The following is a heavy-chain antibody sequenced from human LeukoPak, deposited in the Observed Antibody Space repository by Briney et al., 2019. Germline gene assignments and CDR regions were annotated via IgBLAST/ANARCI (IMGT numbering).Heavy chain of an antibody. CDR3: ARDAFASSWPNYYYGMDV. Sequence: GGSLRLSCAASGFTFSSYWMSWVRQAPGKGLEWVANIKQDGSEKYYVDSVKGRFTISRDNAKNSLYLQMNSLRAEDTAVYYCARDAFASSWPNYYYGMDVWGQGTTVTVSS. CDR1: GFTFSSYW. J-gene: IGHJ6*02. D-gene: IGHD6-13*01. V-gene: IGHV3-7*01. CDR2: IKQDGSEK.